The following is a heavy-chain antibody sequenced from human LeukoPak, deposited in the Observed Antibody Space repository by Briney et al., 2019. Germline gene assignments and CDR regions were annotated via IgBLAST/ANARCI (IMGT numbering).Heavy chain of an antibody. D-gene: IGHD6-19*01. CDR1: GFTLSSGSW. CDR2: FRSNGSDT. CDR3: AKADWFDP. V-gene: IGHV3-74*01. Sequence: GGSLRLSCAASGFTLSSGSWMHWVRQVTGKGLVWVSRFRSNGSDTTYADSVKGRFTISRDNAKNTLYLQMNSLRDDDTAVYYCAKADWFDPWGQGTLVTVSS. J-gene: IGHJ5*02.